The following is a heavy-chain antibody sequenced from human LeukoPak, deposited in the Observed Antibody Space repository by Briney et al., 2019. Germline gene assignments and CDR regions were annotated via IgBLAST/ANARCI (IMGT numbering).Heavy chain of an antibody. CDR3: ARDRPRYCGRTSCPVDY. V-gene: IGHV3-21*01. J-gene: IGHJ4*02. Sequence: GGSLRLSCAASGFSFSSYNMNWVRLAPGKGLEWVSSISTSNSYIYYADSVKGRFTISRDNAQSSLYLQMNSLTAEDTAVYYCARDRPRYCGRTSCPVDYWGQAILVTVSS. CDR1: GFSFSSYN. D-gene: IGHD2-2*01. CDR2: ISTSNSYI.